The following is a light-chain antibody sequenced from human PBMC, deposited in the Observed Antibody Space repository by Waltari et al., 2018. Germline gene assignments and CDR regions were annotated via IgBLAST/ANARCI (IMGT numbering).Light chain of an antibody. J-gene: IGLJ3*02. CDR1: NSDIGGDNY. CDR2: GVS. Sequence: TGTNSDIGGDNYVSWYQHHSGKAPKLMIFGVSDRPSGVSNRFSGSKSGNTASLTITELQADDEADYYCSSFTSSATWVFGGGTKLTVL. CDR3: SSFTSSATWV. V-gene: IGLV2-14*03.